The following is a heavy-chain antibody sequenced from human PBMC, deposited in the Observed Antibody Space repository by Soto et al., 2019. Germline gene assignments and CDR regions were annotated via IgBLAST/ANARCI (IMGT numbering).Heavy chain of an antibody. CDR1: GFTFSSYA. CDR2: ISSNGDST. J-gene: IGHJ3*02. V-gene: IGHV3-64D*06. Sequence: GGSLRLSCSASGFTFSSYAMHWVRQAPGKGLEYVSAISSNGDSTYYAESVKGRFTINSDKSKNTLYLQMSSLTAEDTAVYYCAKENPNGGAGDVDIWGQGTMVTVS. D-gene: IGHD2-21*01. CDR3: AKENPNGGAGDVDI.